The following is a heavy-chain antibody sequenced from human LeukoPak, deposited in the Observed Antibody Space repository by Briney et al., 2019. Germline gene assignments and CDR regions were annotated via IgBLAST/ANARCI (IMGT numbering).Heavy chain of an antibody. V-gene: IGHV1-2*06. J-gene: IGHJ6*03. CDR1: GYTFTGYY. CDR3: ARGTAMPLYYYYMDV. Sequence: ASVKVSCKASGYTFTGYYMNWVRQAPGQGLEWMGRINPNSGGTNYAQKFQGRVTMTRDTSISTAYMELSRLRSDDTAVYYCARGTAMPLYYYYMDVWGKGTTVTVSS. CDR2: INPNSGGT. D-gene: IGHD5-18*01.